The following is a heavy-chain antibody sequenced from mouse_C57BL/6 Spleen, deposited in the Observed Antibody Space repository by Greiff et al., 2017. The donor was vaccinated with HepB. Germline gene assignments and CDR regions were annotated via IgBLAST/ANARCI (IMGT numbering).Heavy chain of an antibody. V-gene: IGHV3-6*01. Sequence: EVQLQESGPGLVKPSQSLSLSCSATGYSFTSGYYWNWIRQFPGNKLECRGNISYDGSNNYNPTLKNRIAITQDTSKNQFFLQLNSVTTEDTATCYCADGFAYWGQGTLVTVSA. D-gene: IGHD1-2*01. CDR3: ADGFAY. CDR2: ISYDGSN. CDR1: GYSFTSGYY. J-gene: IGHJ3*01.